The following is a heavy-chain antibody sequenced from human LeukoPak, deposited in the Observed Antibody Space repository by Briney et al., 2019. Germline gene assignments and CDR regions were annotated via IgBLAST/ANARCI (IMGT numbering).Heavy chain of an antibody. CDR3: ARDRLGTPDY. Sequence: PGGSLRLSCAASGFSFSTHGMHWVRQAPGKGLEWLTVIWSDGTNKYYVDSVKGRFTISRDNSKNTLYLQMNTLRVEDTALYYCARDRLGTPDYWGQGTLVTVSP. CDR1: GFSFSTHG. V-gene: IGHV3-33*01. J-gene: IGHJ4*02. D-gene: IGHD3-16*01. CDR2: IWSDGTNK.